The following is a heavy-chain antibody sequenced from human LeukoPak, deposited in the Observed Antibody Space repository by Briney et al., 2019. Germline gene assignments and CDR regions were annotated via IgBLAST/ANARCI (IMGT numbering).Heavy chain of an antibody. Sequence: GASVKVSCKVSGYTLTELSMHWVRQAPGKGLEWMGGFDPEDGETIYAQKFQGRVTMTEDTSTDTAYMELSSLRSEDTAVYYCATDGSAPGLDCFNPWYQGTLVTVIS. CDR1: GYTLTELS. V-gene: IGHV1-24*01. CDR2: FDPEDGET. CDR3: ATDGSAPGLDCFNP. D-gene: IGHD2-2*01. J-gene: IGHJ5*02.